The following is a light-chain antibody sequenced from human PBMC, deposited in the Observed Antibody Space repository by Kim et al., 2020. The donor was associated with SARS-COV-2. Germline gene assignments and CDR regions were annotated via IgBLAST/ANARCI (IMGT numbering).Light chain of an antibody. CDR3: QAWDSSTKV. CDR2: QDS. CDR1: KLGDKY. V-gene: IGLV3-1*01. Sequence: SSELTQPPSVSVSPGQTASITCSGDKLGDKYACWYQQKPGQSPVLVIYQDSKRPSGIPERFSGSNPGNTATLTISGTQAMDEADYYCQAWDSSTKVFGTGTKVTVL. J-gene: IGLJ1*01.